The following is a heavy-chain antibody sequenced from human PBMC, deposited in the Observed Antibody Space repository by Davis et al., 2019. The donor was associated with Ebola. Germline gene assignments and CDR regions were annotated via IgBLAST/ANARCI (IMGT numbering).Heavy chain of an antibody. Sequence: GGSLRLSCTASGFTFDDYAIHWVRQAPGKGLEWVSLITGDGSRTYYADSLKCRVTISRDNSKNSLYLQMNSLRTEDTALYYCAKDVSRTKYSSGWYGFDHWGQGTLVTVSS. CDR2: ITGDGSRT. J-gene: IGHJ4*02. D-gene: IGHD6-19*01. CDR3: AKDVSRTKYSSGWYGFDH. V-gene: IGHV3-43*02. CDR1: GFTFDDYA.